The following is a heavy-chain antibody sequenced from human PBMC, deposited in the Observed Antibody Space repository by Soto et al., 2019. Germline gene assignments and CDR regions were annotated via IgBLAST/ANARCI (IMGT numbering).Heavy chain of an antibody. Sequence: ASVKVSCKASGYTFTSYGISWVRQAPGQGLEWMGWISAYNGNTNYAQKLQGRVTMTTDTSTSTAYMELRSLRSDDTAVYYCARARYSDYDLGENDYWGQGTLVTVS. V-gene: IGHV1-18*04. D-gene: IGHD4-17*01. J-gene: IGHJ4*02. CDR2: ISAYNGNT. CDR1: GYTFTSYG. CDR3: ARARYSDYDLGENDY.